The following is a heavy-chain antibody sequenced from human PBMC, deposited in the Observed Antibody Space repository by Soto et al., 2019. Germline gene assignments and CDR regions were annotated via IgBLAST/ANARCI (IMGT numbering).Heavy chain of an antibody. CDR2: FDPEDGET. Sequence: ASVKVSCKVSGYTLTELSMHWVRQAPGKGLEWMGGFDPEDGETIYAQKFQGRVTMTEDTSTDTAYNELSSLRSEDTAVYYCARGRYSNGWYQGYFDLWGRGTLVTVSS. CDR3: ARGRYSNGWYQGYFDL. D-gene: IGHD6-19*01. V-gene: IGHV1-24*01. J-gene: IGHJ2*01. CDR1: GYTLTELS.